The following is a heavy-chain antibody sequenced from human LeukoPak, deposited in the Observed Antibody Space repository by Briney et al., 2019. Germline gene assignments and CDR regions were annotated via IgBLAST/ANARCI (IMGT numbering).Heavy chain of an antibody. V-gene: IGHV3-15*01. Sequence: PGGSLRLSCAASGFTFSNAWMSWVRQAPGKGLEWVGRIKSKTDGGTTDYAAPVKGRFTISRDDSKNTLYLQMNSLKTEDTAVYYCTSLYGDDDFDYWGQGTLVTVSS. D-gene: IGHD4-17*01. CDR1: GFTFSNAW. CDR3: TSLYGDDDFDY. J-gene: IGHJ4*02. CDR2: IKSKTDGGTT.